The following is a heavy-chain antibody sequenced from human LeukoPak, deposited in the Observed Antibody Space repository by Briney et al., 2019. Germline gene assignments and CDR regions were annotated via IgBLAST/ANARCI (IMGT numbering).Heavy chain of an antibody. J-gene: IGHJ6*03. Sequence: TGGSLRLSCAASGFTFSDYYMSWIRQAPGKGLEWVSYISSSGSTIYYADSVKGRFTISRDNAKNSLCLQMNSLRAEDTAVYYCARDPRLSSSDYYYYMDVWGKGTTVTVSS. D-gene: IGHD3-16*02. V-gene: IGHV3-11*01. CDR2: ISSSGSTI. CDR1: GFTFSDYY. CDR3: ARDPRLSSSDYYYYMDV.